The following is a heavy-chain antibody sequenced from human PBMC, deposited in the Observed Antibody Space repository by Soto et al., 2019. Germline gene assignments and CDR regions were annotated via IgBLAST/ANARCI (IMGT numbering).Heavy chain of an antibody. CDR2: ISYDGSNK. Sequence: GGSLRLSCSASGFTFSSYAMHWVRQAPGKGLEWVAVISYDGSNKYYADSVKGRFTISRDNSKNTLYLQMNSLRAEDTAVYYCARARNFIDYWGQGTLVTVSS. CDR3: ARARNFIDY. D-gene: IGHD1-7*01. V-gene: IGHV3-30-3*01. CDR1: GFTFSSYA. J-gene: IGHJ4*02.